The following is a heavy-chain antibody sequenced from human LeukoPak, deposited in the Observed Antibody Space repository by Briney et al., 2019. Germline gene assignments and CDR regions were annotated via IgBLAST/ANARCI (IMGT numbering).Heavy chain of an antibody. CDR3: AKAPPSSYYYYYGMDV. CDR2: ISGSGGST. Sequence: GGSLRLSCAASGFTFSSYAMSWVRQAPGKGLEWVSAISGSGGSTYYADSVKGRFTISRDISKNTLYLQMNGLRAEDTAVYYCAKAPPSSYYYYYGMDVWGQGTTVTVSS. J-gene: IGHJ6*02. CDR1: GFTFSSYA. D-gene: IGHD6-13*01. V-gene: IGHV3-23*01.